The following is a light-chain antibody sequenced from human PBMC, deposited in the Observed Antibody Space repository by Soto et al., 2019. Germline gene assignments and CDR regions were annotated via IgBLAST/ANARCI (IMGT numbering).Light chain of an antibody. CDR3: CSYAGSNNFV. J-gene: IGLJ3*02. CDR2: EVS. V-gene: IGLV2-8*01. Sequence: QSALTQPPSASGSPGQSVTISCTGTSSDVGGYNYVSWYQQHPGKAPKLMIHEVSKRPSGVPDRFSGSKSGNTASLTVSGLQAEDEADYPCCSYAGSNNFVFGGGTKLTVL. CDR1: SSDVGGYNY.